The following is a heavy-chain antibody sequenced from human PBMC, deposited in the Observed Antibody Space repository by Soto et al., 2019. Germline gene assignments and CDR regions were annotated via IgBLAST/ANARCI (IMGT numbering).Heavy chain of an antibody. Sequence: GGSLRLSCAASGFTFSSYAMHWVRQAPGKGLEWVAVISYDGSNKYYADSVKGRFTISRDNSKNTLYLQMNSLRAEDTAVYYCASTIKSSGWYYFDYWGQGTLVTVSS. J-gene: IGHJ4*02. CDR1: GFTFSSYA. CDR3: ASTIKSSGWYYFDY. V-gene: IGHV3-30-3*01. D-gene: IGHD6-19*01. CDR2: ISYDGSNK.